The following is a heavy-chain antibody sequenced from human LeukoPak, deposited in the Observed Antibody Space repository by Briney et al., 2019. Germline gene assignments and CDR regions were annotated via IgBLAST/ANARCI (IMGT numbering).Heavy chain of an antibody. V-gene: IGHV4-39*07. J-gene: IGHJ6*03. CDR3: ARTLRVHYYDMYYYMDV. CDR1: GGSIGSGSYY. CDR2: IYYSGST. D-gene: IGHD3-22*01. Sequence: SETLSLTCTVSGGSIGSGSYYWGWIRQPPGKGLEWIGSIYYSGSTYYNPSLKSRVTISVDTSKNQFSLKLSSVTAADTAVYYCARTLRVHYYDMYYYMDVWGKGTTVTVSS.